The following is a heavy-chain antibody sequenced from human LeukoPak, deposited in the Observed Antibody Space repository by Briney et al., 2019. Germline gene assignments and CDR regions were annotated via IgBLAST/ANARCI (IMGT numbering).Heavy chain of an antibody. CDR1: GGSIRSYY. D-gene: IGHD6-13*01. Sequence: SETLSLTCTVSGGSIRSYYWSWIRQPPGKGLEWIGYIYYSGSTNYNPSLKSRVTISVDTSKNQFSLKLSSVTAADTAVYYCARDKGLAAAGHWYFDLWGRGTLVTVSS. J-gene: IGHJ2*01. CDR3: ARDKGLAAAGHWYFDL. V-gene: IGHV4-59*01. CDR2: IYYSGST.